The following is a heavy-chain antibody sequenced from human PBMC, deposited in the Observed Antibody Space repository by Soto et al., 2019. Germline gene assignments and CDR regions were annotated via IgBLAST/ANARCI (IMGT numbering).Heavy chain of an antibody. D-gene: IGHD6-19*01. J-gene: IGHJ4*02. CDR3: ARSAGWYAVHS. Sequence: QVQLQESGPGLVKPSGTLSLTCAVSGDSVSSPYYWCWVRQPPGKGLEWIGEVFHTGTTSYNPSLRSRVTISMDKSNNQFALDLRSVTAAKTAVYYCARSAGWYAVHSWGPGTLVIVSS. CDR2: VFHTGTT. V-gene: IGHV4-4*02. CDR1: GDSVSSPYY.